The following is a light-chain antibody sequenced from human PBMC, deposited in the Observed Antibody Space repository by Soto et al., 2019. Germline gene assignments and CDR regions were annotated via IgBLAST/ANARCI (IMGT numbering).Light chain of an antibody. CDR1: HTVSSNF. J-gene: IGKJ1*01. CDR2: DAS. V-gene: IGKV3-20*01. CDR3: QFYGDPSKT. Sequence: IVLTQAPGTLSLSRGERGTLSFSASHTVSSNFLAWYQQKHGQAPRLLIFDASTRATGIPDRFTGSGSGTDFTLTISRLEPEDFAVYYCQFYGDPSKTFGQGTKV.